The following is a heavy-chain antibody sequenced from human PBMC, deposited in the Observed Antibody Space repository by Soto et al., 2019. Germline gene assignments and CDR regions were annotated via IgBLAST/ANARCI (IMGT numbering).Heavy chain of an antibody. J-gene: IGHJ4*02. CDR1: GFTFSSYS. CDR2: ISGSSSTI. V-gene: IGHV3-48*01. D-gene: IGHD3-16*02. Sequence: EVQLVESGGGLVQPGGSLRLSCAASGFTFSSYSMNWVRQAPGKGLEWVSYISGSSSTIYYADSVKGRFTISRDNAKNSLYLQMNSLRAEDTAVYYCARIMITFGGVIVNEDYFDYWGQGTLVTVSS. CDR3: ARIMITFGGVIVNEDYFDY.